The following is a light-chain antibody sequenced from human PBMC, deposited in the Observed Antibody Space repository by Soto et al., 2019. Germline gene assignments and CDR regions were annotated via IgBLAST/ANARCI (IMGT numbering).Light chain of an antibody. CDR1: QSVLYSSNNKNY. CDR3: QQYYSTPIT. Sequence: DIVMTQSPDSLAVSLGERATIICKSSQSVLYSSNNKNYLAWYQQKPGQPPKLLIYWASTRESGVPDRFSGSGSGTDFTLTISSLQAEDVAVYYCQQYYSTPITFGQGIRLEIQ. CDR2: WAS. V-gene: IGKV4-1*01. J-gene: IGKJ5*01.